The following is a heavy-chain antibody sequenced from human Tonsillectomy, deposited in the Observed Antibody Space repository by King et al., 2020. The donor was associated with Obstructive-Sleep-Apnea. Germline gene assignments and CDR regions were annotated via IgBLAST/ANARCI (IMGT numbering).Heavy chain of an antibody. CDR2: THYTGST. J-gene: IGHJ5*02. V-gene: IGHV4-59*01. CDR1: DVSISSSY. Sequence: VQLQESGPGLVKPSETLSLTCVVSDVSISSSYWNWIRQTPQNGLEWIGYTHYTGSTSYNPSLKSRVRLSVDPSKNQISLKLSSVTAADTAVYYCVRDRGDWFDPWGQGTPVTVST. CDR3: VRDRGDWFDP.